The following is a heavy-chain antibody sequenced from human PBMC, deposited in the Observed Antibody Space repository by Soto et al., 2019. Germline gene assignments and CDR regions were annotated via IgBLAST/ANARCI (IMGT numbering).Heavy chain of an antibody. Sequence: SETLSLTCAVYGGSFSGYYWTWIRQPPGTGLEWIGEINHSGSTNYNPSLKSRVTISVDTSKNQFSLKPTSVTAADTVVYYCARDKITGLFDYWGQGTLVTVSS. CDR2: INHSGST. V-gene: IGHV4-34*01. CDR1: GGSFSGYY. CDR3: ARDKITGLFDY. D-gene: IGHD2-8*02. J-gene: IGHJ4*02.